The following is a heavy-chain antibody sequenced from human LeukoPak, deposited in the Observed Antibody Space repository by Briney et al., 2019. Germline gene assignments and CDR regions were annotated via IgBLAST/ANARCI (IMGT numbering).Heavy chain of an antibody. Sequence: ASVKVSCKASGYTFTSYGISWVRQAPGQGLEWMGWISAYNGNTNYAQRLQGRVTMTTDTSTSTAYMELRSLRSDDTAVYYCARVGDGYNLDYYYYGMDVWGQGTTVTVSS. J-gene: IGHJ6*02. CDR2: ISAYNGNT. D-gene: IGHD5-24*01. CDR3: ARVGDGYNLDYYYYGMDV. V-gene: IGHV1-18*01. CDR1: GYTFTSYG.